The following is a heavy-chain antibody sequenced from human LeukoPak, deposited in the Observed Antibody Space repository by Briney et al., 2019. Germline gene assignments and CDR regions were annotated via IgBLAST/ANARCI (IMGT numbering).Heavy chain of an antibody. CDR3: ARVKSGSWCPDY. CDR1: GGSISSYY. D-gene: IGHD6-13*01. CDR2: IYYSGST. Sequence: SETLSLTCTVSGGSISSYYWSWIRQPPGKGLEWIGYIYYSGSTNYNPSLKSRVTISVDTSKNQFSLKLSSVTAADTAVYYCARVKSGSWCPDYWGQGTLVTVSS. V-gene: IGHV4-59*01. J-gene: IGHJ4*02.